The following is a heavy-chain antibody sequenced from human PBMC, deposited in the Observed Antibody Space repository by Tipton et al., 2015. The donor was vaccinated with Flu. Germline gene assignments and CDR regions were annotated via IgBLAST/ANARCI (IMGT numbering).Heavy chain of an antibody. J-gene: IGHJ5*02. V-gene: IGHV4-59*07. CDR2: VYYSGTT. CDR1: GDSLNYYY. D-gene: IGHD1-26*01. CDR3: ARGGWEPHGGWFDP. Sequence: TLSLTCSVSGDSLNYYYWSWIRQSPGEGLEWTGQVYYSGTTSYNPSLKSRVTISLDKSKNQFSLQFKSMTTADTAVFYCARGGWEPHGGWFDPWGQGILVTVSS.